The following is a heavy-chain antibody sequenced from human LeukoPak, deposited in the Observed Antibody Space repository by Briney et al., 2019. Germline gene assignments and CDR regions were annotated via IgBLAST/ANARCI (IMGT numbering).Heavy chain of an antibody. CDR1: GFTFSSYS. CDR2: ISSSSSTI. J-gene: IGHJ4*02. V-gene: IGHV3-48*01. Sequence: GGSLRLSCAASGFTFSSYSMNWVRQAPGKGLEWVSYISSSSSTIYYADSVKGRFTISRDNAKNSLYLQMNSLRAEDTAVYYCARASRNSLFDYWGQGTLVTVSS. CDR3: ARASRNSLFDY. D-gene: IGHD2-21*01.